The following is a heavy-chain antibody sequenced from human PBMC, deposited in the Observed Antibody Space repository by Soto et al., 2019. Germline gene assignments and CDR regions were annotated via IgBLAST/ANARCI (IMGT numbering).Heavy chain of an antibody. CDR2: TYYSGNT. V-gene: IGHV4-31*03. Sequence: PSETLSLTCTVSGGSIRSGGYYWSWVRQNPRRGLEWIGNTYYSGNTYYNPSLKSRLTISVDTSKNQFSLNLSSVTAADTAVYYCARDRLMATAGTARHYFGLDVWGQGTTVTVS. CDR3: ARDRLMATAGTARHYFGLDV. J-gene: IGHJ6*02. CDR1: GGSIRSGGYY. D-gene: IGHD5-18*01.